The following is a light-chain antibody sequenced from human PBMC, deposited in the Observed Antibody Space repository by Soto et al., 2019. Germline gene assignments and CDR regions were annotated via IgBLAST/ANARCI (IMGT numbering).Light chain of an antibody. CDR3: SSYTSATTYV. V-gene: IGLV2-14*03. Sequence: SLLAQPAPVSGAPGQSITLSFPRNPSDVGAYNYVSWYQQHHPGEAPKLIIYDVSHRPSGVSNRFSGSKSGNTASLTISGLQTEDEADYYCSSYTSATTYVFGTGTKVTVL. CDR1: PSDVGAYNY. J-gene: IGLJ1*01. CDR2: DVS.